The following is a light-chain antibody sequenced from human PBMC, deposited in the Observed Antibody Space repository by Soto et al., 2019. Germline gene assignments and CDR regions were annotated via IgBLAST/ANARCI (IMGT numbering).Light chain of an antibody. Sequence: QSALTQLASVSGSPGQSITISCTGTSSDVGGYNYVSWYQQHPGKAPKLMIYDVSNRPSGVSNRFSGSKSGNTASLTISGLQAEDEADYYCSSYTSSSTSYVFGTGTKLTVL. CDR2: DVS. CDR1: SSDVGGYNY. V-gene: IGLV2-14*01. CDR3: SSYTSSSTSYV. J-gene: IGLJ1*01.